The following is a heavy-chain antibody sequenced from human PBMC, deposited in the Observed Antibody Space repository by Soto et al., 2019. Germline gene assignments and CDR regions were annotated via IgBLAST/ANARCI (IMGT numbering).Heavy chain of an antibody. V-gene: IGHV3-9*01. CDR2: ISWNSGSI. CDR1: GFTFSSYA. J-gene: IGHJ4*02. D-gene: IGHD3-3*01. Sequence: GGSLRLSCAASGFTFSSYAMSWVRQAPGKGLEWVSGISWNSGSIGYADSVKGRFTISRDNAKNSLYLQMNSLRAEDTALYYCAKDISHDFWSGYPIYWGQGTLVTVSS. CDR3: AKDISHDFWSGYPIY.